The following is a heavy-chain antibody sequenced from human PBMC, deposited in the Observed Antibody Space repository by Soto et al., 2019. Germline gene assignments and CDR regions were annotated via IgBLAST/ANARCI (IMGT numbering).Heavy chain of an antibody. CDR1: GGSISSYY. CDR3: ARGEVAMKYYYYGMDV. D-gene: IGHD5-12*01. J-gene: IGHJ6*02. Sequence: QVQLQESGPGLVKPSETLSLTCTVSGGSISSYYWSWIRQPPGKGLEWIGYIYYSGSTNYNPSLKIRVTISVDTSKNQFSLKLSSVTAADTAVYYCARGEVAMKYYYYGMDVWGQGTTVTVSS. V-gene: IGHV4-59*01. CDR2: IYYSGST.